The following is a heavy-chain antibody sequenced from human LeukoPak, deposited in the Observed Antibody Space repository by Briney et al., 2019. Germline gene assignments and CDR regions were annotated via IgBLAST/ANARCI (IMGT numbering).Heavy chain of an antibody. Sequence: SETLSLTCAVYGRSFSGYYWSWIRQPPGKGLEWIGEINHSGSTNYNPSLKSRVTISVDTSKNQFSLKLSSVTAADTAEYYCARASIAVAGLDYWGQGTLVTVSS. CDR3: ARASIAVAGLDY. V-gene: IGHV4-34*01. D-gene: IGHD6-19*01. J-gene: IGHJ4*02. CDR2: INHSGST. CDR1: GRSFSGYY.